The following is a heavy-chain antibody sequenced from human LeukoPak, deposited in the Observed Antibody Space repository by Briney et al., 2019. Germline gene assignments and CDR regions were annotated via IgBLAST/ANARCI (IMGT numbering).Heavy chain of an antibody. CDR2: IYTSGST. D-gene: IGHD1-7*01. CDR1: GGSISSGSYY. Sequence: PSETLSLTCTVSGGSISSGSYYWSWIRQPAGKGLEWIGRIYTSGSTNYNPSLKSRVTISVDTSKNQFSLKLSSVTAADTAVYYCARLTQPLELLWFDLWGQGTLVTVSS. V-gene: IGHV4-61*02. CDR3: ARLTQPLELLWFDL. J-gene: IGHJ5*02.